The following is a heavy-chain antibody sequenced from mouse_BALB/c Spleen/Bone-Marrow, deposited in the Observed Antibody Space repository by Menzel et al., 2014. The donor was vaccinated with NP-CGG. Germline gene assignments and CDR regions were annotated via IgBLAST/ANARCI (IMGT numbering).Heavy chain of an antibody. CDR2: ISDGGSYT. CDR3: AREMAMDY. V-gene: IGHV5-4*02. Sequence: EVQLVESGGGLVKPGGSLKLSCAASGFTFSDYYMYWVRQTPEKRLEWVATISDGGSYTYYPDSVKGRFTISRDNAKNNLYLQMSSLKSEDTAMYYCAREMAMDYWGQAPSVTVSS. J-gene: IGHJ4*01. CDR1: GFTFSDYY.